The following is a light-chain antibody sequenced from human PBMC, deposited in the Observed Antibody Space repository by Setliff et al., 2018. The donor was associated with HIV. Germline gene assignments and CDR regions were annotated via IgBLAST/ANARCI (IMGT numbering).Light chain of an antibody. V-gene: IGKV4-1*01. CDR2: WAS. CDR1: QSVLHSPDNWNY. CDR3: QQYYSNTLT. J-gene: IGKJ4*01. Sequence: DIAMTQPPDSLAVSLGERATINCKSSQSVLHSPDNWNYLAWYQQKPGQPPKLLIYWASTRESGVPDRFIGSGSGTDFTLTTSSLQAEDVAVYYCQQYYSNTLTFGGGTKVDIK.